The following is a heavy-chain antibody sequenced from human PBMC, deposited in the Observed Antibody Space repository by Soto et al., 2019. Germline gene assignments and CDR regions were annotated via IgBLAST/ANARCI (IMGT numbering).Heavy chain of an antibody. V-gene: IGHV2-5*01. CDR3: APQLDYYDSSGYRSPFDP. J-gene: IGHJ5*02. CDR2: IYWNDDK. D-gene: IGHD3-22*01. CDR1: GFSLSTSGVG. Sequence: SGPTLVNPTQTLTLTCTFSGFSLSTSGVGVGWIRQPPGTALEWLALIYWNDDKRYSPSLKSRLTITKDTSKNQVVLTMTNMDPVDTATYYCAPQLDYYDSSGYRSPFDPWAREPWSPSPQ.